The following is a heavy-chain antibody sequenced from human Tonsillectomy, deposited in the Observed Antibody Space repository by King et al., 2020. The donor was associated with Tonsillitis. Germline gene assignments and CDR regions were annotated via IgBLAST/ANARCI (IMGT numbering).Heavy chain of an antibody. D-gene: IGHD3-16*01. CDR2: IKQDGSEK. V-gene: IGHV3-7*01. Sequence: VQLVESGGGLVHPGGSLRLSCTASGLTFSNYWMSWVRQAPGKGREWVANIKQDGSEKCYVDSVKGRFTISRDNAKNSMDLQMNGLRVEDTAVYYCATDPPRGSDALDVWGQGTMVTVSS. J-gene: IGHJ3*01. CDR3: ATDPPRGSDALDV. CDR1: GLTFSNYW.